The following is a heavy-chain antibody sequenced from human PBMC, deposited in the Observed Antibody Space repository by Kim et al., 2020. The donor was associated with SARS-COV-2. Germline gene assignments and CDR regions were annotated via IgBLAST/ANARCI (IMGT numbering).Heavy chain of an antibody. CDR1: GYTFTNYA. J-gene: IGHJ3*02. D-gene: IGHD6-13*01. V-gene: IGHV1-3*01. Sequence: ASVKVSCKASGYTFTNYAMHWVRQAPGQRPEWMGWINAGNEDTKYSEKFQDRVTITKDTSATTSYRELSSLTSEDTAIYYCARPSGAADVFDIWGQGTMVLVSS. CDR2: INAGNEDT. CDR3: ARPSGAADVFDI.